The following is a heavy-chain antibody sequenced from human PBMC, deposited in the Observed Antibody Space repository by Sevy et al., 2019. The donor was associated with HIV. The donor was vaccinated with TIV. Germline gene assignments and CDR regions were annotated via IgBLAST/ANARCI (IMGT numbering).Heavy chain of an antibody. Sequence: SETLSLTCVVSDYSISSGYYWGWIRQSPGKGLEWIGSFYHSGSIYYNPSLKSRVTISGDTSKNQISLKLHSVTAADTALYYCARDRGYSYGHVFYYWGQGTLVTVSS. V-gene: IGHV4-38-2*01. D-gene: IGHD5-18*01. J-gene: IGHJ4*02. CDR2: FYHSGSI. CDR1: DYSISSGYY. CDR3: ARDRGYSYGHVFYY.